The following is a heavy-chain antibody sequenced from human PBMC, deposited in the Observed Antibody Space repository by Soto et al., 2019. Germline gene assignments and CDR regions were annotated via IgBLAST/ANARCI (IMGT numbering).Heavy chain of an antibody. D-gene: IGHD3-22*01. J-gene: IGHJ6*02. V-gene: IGHV1-69*12. Sequence: QVQVVQPGAEVKKPGSSVKVSCKASGGSFSNYGISWVRQAPGQGLEWMGGIIPVFGTPHYAQKFQDRVTITADESTSTVYMEVSSLTSEDTAVYYCARGDATKIIVTTYYGLDVWGQGTTVTVSS. CDR1: GGSFSNYG. CDR2: IIPVFGTP. CDR3: ARGDATKIIVTTYYGLDV.